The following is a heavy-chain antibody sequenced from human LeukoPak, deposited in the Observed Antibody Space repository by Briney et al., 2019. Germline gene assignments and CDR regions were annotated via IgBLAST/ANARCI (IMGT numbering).Heavy chain of an antibody. V-gene: IGHV3-53*01. CDR2: IYSGGST. D-gene: IGHD6-13*01. J-gene: IGHJ4*02. CDR1: GFTFGDYA. CDR3: AREGGSWTY. Sequence: GGSLRLSCTASGFTFGDYAMSWVRQAPGKGLEWVSVIYSGGSTYYADSVKGRFTISRDNSKNTLYLQMNSLRAEDTAVYYCAREGGSWTYWGQGTLVTVSS.